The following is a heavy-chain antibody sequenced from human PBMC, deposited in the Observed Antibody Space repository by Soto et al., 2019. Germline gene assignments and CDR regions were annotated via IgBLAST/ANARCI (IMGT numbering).Heavy chain of an antibody. CDR2: MTLDGSTK. CDR3: ATGSYFEN. V-gene: IGHV3-30-3*01. Sequence: QLVESGGGVVQPGTSLRLSCVASGLPFSTYQMYWVRQAPGKGLEGVAVMTLDGSTKYHADSVRGRFTISRANSKNTLYIDMGSLTVEDTDVYYWATGSYFENWGQGTMVTVSS. J-gene: IGHJ4*02. D-gene: IGHD3-10*01. CDR1: GLPFSTYQ.